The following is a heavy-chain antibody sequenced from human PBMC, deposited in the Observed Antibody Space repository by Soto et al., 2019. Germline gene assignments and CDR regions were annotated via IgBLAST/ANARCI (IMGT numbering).Heavy chain of an antibody. CDR1: GYSFAGYW. CDR2: IDPSDSQT. J-gene: IGHJ4*02. D-gene: IGHD3-22*01. Sequence: GESLKISCKGSGYSFAGYWITWVRQKPGKGLEWMGRIDPSDSQTYYSPSFRGHVTISVTKSITTVFLQWSSLRASDTAMYYCARQIYDSDTGPNFQYYFDSWGQGTPGTVSS. V-gene: IGHV5-10-1*01. CDR3: ARQIYDSDTGPNFQYYFDS.